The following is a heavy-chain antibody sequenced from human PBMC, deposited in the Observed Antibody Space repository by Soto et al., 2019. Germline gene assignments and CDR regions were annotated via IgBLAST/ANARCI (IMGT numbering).Heavy chain of an antibody. CDR2: TSYDGRNT. Sequence: GESLKISCAASGSIFSSYGMHWVRQAPGKGLEWVAVTSYDGRNTNYADSVKGRFTISRDNSKNTLYLQMNSLRAEDTAVYFCARGFNWLDYWGQGTLVTVSS. CDR3: ARGFNWLDY. V-gene: IGHV3-30*03. D-gene: IGHD5-12*01. CDR1: GSIFSSYG. J-gene: IGHJ4*02.